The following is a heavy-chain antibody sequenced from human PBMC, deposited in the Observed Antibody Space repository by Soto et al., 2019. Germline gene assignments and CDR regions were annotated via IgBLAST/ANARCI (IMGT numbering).Heavy chain of an antibody. Sequence: ASVKVSCKASGYTFTSYGISWVRQAPGQGLERMGWISAYNGNTNYAQKLQGRVTMTTDTSTSTAYMELRSLRSDDTAVYYCARDHFDYYGSGSYYPFDYWGQGTLVTVSS. CDR1: GYTFTSYG. CDR2: ISAYNGNT. D-gene: IGHD3-10*01. CDR3: ARDHFDYYGSGSYYPFDY. J-gene: IGHJ4*02. V-gene: IGHV1-18*01.